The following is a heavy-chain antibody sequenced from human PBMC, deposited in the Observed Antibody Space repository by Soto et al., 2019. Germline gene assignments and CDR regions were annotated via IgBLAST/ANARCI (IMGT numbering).Heavy chain of an antibody. D-gene: IGHD3-3*01. Sequence: ASVKVSCKASGYTFTSYYMHWVRQAPGQGLEWMGIINPSGGSTSYAQKFQGRVTMTRDTSTSTVYMELSSLRSEDTSVYYCARETYYDFWSGSNWFDPWGQGTLVTVSS. J-gene: IGHJ5*02. CDR3: ARETYYDFWSGSNWFDP. CDR2: INPSGGST. CDR1: GYTFTSYY. V-gene: IGHV1-46*01.